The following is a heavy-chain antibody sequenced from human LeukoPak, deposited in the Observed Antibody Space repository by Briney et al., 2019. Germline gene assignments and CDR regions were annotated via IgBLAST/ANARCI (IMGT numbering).Heavy chain of an antibody. CDR3: ARDRAVVAVPTVTDFDY. J-gene: IGHJ4*02. Sequence: SVKVSCKASGGTFNNFGINWVRQAPGQGLEWMGRFIPLLNVTNSAQGFQGRVAITADKSTTTVYMELSSLKSQDTAVYYCARDRAVVAVPTVTDFDYWGQGTRVTVSS. CDR1: GGTFNNFG. D-gene: IGHD2-2*01. CDR2: FIPLLNVT. V-gene: IGHV1-69*04.